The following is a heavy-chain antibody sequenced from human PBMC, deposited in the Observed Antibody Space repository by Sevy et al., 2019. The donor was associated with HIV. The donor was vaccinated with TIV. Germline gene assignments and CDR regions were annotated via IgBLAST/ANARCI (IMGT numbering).Heavy chain of an antibody. V-gene: IGHV3-74*01. CDR1: GFTFSKYS. CDR3: ATTMVRDFYYYYMDV. J-gene: IGHJ6*03. Sequence: GGSLRLSCAASGFTFSKYSMSWVRQPPGKGLVWVSRINSDGSSTGYADSVKGRFTISRDNAKNTLSLQMNSLRAEDTAVYYCATTMVRDFYYYYMDVWGKGTTVTVSS. CDR2: INSDGSST. D-gene: IGHD3-10*01.